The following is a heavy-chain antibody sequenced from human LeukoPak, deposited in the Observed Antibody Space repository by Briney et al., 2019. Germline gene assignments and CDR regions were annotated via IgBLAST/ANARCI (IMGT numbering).Heavy chain of an antibody. D-gene: IGHD3-22*01. CDR2: IIPILGIA. CDR1: GGTFSSYA. CDR3: ARGILDYYDSSGSSNY. Sequence: GASVKVSCKASGGTFSSYAISWVRQAPGQGLEWMGRIIPILGIANYAQKFQGRVTITADKSTSTAYMELSSLRSEDTAVYYCARGILDYYDSSGSSNYWGQGTLVTVSS. J-gene: IGHJ4*02. V-gene: IGHV1-69*04.